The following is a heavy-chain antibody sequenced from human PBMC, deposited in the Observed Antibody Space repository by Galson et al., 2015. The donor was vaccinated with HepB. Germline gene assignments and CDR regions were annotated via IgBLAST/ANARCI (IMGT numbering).Heavy chain of an antibody. CDR3: ARFISQYYDILTGPHYYYGMDV. J-gene: IGHJ6*02. D-gene: IGHD3-9*01. Sequence: SVTVSCKASGGTFSSYAISWVRQAPGQGLEWMGGIIPIFGTANYAQKFQGRVTITADKSTSTAYMELSSLRSEDTAVYYCARFISQYYDILTGPHYYYGMDVWGQGTTVTVSS. V-gene: IGHV1-69*06. CDR2: IIPIFGTA. CDR1: GGTFSSYA.